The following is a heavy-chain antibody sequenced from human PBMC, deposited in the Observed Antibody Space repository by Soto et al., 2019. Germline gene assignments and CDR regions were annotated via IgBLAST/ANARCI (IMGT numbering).Heavy chain of an antibody. Sequence: EVHLVESGGGLVKPGGSLRLSCVASGFSFSEYTLSWVRQAPGKGLDWVSTISPSGSNIFYAASVKGRFTVSRDDAKNTLYLQMDSLRAEDTAVYYCAQLGLLTFSHKHYFNHWGRGTLVTVSS. CDR2: ISPSGSNI. CDR1: GFSFSEYT. V-gene: IGHV3-21*04. D-gene: IGHD1-1*01. CDR3: AQLGLLTFSHKHYFNH. J-gene: IGHJ4*02.